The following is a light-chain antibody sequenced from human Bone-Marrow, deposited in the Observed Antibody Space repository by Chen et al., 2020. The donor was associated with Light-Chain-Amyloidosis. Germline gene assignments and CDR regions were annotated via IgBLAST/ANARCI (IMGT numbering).Light chain of an antibody. CDR1: QTISSNY. CDR3: QQYGTSPLT. V-gene: IGKV3-20*01. J-gene: IGKJ4*01. CDR2: GSS. Sequence: EIVLTQSPGTLSLSPGEGANFSCRASQTISSNYLTWYQQKFGQAPRLLIYGSSSMATGIPDRFTGSGSGTDFTLTINRLEPEDFAMYYCQQYGTSPLTFGGGTKVEIK.